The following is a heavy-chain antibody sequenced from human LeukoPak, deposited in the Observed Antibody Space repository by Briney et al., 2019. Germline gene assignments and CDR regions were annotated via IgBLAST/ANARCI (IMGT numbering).Heavy chain of an antibody. CDR3: AKGDYDILTGYYIDY. Sequence: GGSLRLSCAASGFTFSSYAMSWVRQAPGKGLEWVSAISGSGGSTYYADSVKGRFTISRDNSKNTLYLQMNSLRAEDTAVYYCAKGDYDILTGYYIDYWGQGTLVTVSS. CDR2: ISGSGGST. V-gene: IGHV3-23*01. CDR1: GFTFSSYA. D-gene: IGHD3-9*01. J-gene: IGHJ4*02.